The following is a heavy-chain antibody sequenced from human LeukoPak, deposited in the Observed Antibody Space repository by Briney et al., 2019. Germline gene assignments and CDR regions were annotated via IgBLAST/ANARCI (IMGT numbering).Heavy chain of an antibody. D-gene: IGHD2-2*01. V-gene: IGHV4-59*01. Sequence: SETLSLTCTVSGGSISSYYWSWIRQPPGKGLEWIGYIYYSGSTNYNPSLKSRVTISVDTSKNQFSLKLSSVTAADTAVYYCASAPQGYCSSTSCYGPMDVWGKGTTVTISS. J-gene: IGHJ6*03. CDR2: IYYSGST. CDR3: ASAPQGYCSSTSCYGPMDV. CDR1: GGSISSYY.